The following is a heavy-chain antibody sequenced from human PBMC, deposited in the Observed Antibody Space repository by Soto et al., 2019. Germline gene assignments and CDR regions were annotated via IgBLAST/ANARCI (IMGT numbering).Heavy chain of an antibody. J-gene: IGHJ4*02. D-gene: IGHD6-25*01. Sequence: QVQLVQSGPEVKKPGASVKVYCKASGYSFNSYGASWVRQAPGQGLEWMGWISANSGNTDYAQKFRGRVTMTTETSTSTAYMDLRSLRSDDTAVYYCVRDPQRNDYWGQGTLVTVSS. CDR3: VRDPQRNDY. V-gene: IGHV1-18*04. CDR2: ISANSGNT. CDR1: GYSFNSYG.